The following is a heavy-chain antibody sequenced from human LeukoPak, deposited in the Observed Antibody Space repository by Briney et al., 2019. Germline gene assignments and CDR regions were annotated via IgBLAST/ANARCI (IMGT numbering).Heavy chain of an antibody. J-gene: IGHJ6*03. CDR1: GGSLSSYY. V-gene: IGHV4-59*01. CDR2: ISHGGSA. Sequence: SETLSLTCTVSGGSLSSYYWSWIRQPPAKGLEWIGYISHGGSAHYNPSLKSRVTMSIDTSKNHFSLRLTSVPAADTAMYYCARYSGSRWYGDLYYYYYMDVWGKGTTVTASS. D-gene: IGHD6-13*01. CDR3: ARYSGSRWYGDLYYYYYMDV.